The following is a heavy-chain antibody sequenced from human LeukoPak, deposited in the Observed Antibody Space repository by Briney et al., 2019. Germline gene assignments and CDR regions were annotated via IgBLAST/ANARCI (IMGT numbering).Heavy chain of an antibody. Sequence: SQTLSLTCAISGDSVSSNSAAWNWIRQSPPRGLEWLGRTYYRSKWYNDYALSVKSRITIRPDTSKNQFSLQLNSVTPEDTAVYYCARDREYYYDSSGYLNWLDPWGQGPLVTVSS. V-gene: IGHV6-1*01. D-gene: IGHD3-22*01. J-gene: IGHJ5*02. CDR1: GDSVSSNSAA. CDR2: TYYRSKWYN. CDR3: ARDREYYYDSSGYLNWLDP.